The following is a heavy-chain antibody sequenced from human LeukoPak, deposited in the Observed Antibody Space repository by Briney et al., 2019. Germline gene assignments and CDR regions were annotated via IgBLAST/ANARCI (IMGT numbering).Heavy chain of an antibody. CDR1: GFTFSSYA. Sequence: PGRSLRLSCAASGFTFSSYAAHWVRQAPGKGLEGVAVISNDGSLKYYADSVKGRFTISRDNSKNTLYLQMNSLRAEDTAVYYCARGDYYDSSGYHYIGVDYWGQGTLVTVSS. D-gene: IGHD3-22*01. CDR2: ISNDGSLK. J-gene: IGHJ4*02. V-gene: IGHV3-30*04. CDR3: ARGDYYDSSGYHYIGVDY.